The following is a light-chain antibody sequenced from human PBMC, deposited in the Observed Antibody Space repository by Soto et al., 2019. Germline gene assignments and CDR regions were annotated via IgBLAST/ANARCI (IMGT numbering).Light chain of an antibody. J-gene: IGKJ1*01. CDR3: LQYHNLWA. V-gene: IGKV3-15*01. CDR1: QSVNNN. CDR2: RAS. Sequence: ELVTTPSPGTLSVSPGERATFSCRASQSVNNNLAWYQQKPGQDPRLLRYRASTRATGIPARFSGSGSGTEFTLTISSLQSDDFTVSSRLQYHNLWAFGKGTKVDIK.